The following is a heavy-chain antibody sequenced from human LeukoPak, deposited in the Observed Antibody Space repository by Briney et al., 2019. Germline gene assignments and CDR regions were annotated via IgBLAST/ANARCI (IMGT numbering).Heavy chain of an antibody. CDR3: ARESDHSVSQVDFDL. J-gene: IGHJ3*01. V-gene: IGHV3-30*02. CDR2: IQYDGTNT. D-gene: IGHD1-14*01. Sequence: PGGSLRLSCTASGFTFNTYGMHWVRQAPGKGLEWVAFIQYDGTNTYYTDSVKGRFTISRDNAKNSLYLQMNSLRAEDTAVYYCARESDHSVSQVDFDLWGQGTMVTVSS. CDR1: GFTFNTYG.